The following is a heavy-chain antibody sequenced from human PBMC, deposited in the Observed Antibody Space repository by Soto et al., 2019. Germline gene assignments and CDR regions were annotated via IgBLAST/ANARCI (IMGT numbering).Heavy chain of an antibody. D-gene: IGHD3-3*01. Sequence: EVQLLESGGGLVQPGGSLRLSCSASGFTFTSYAMSWVRQAPGKGLEWVSGISGSGGDTKSADSVKGRFTISRDNFKNMLYLQMNSLRAEDTAVYYCAKHDFWTLYNTGLDSWGQVTLVTVSS. CDR1: GFTFTSYA. CDR2: ISGSGGDT. CDR3: AKHDFWTLYNTGLDS. J-gene: IGHJ4*02. V-gene: IGHV3-23*01.